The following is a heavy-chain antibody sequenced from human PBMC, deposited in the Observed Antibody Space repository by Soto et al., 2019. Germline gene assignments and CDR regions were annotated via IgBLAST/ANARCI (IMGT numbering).Heavy chain of an antibody. CDR2: ISSSSSYI. V-gene: IGHV3-21*01. CDR3: ARQNQYAGIAARPFFFAFDI. J-gene: IGHJ3*02. D-gene: IGHD6-6*01. CDR1: GFTFSSYS. Sequence: GGSLRLSCAASGFTFSSYSMNWVRQAPGKGLEWVSSISSSSSYIYYADSVKGRFTISRDNAKNSLYLQMNSLRAEDTAVYYCARQNQYAGIAARPFFFAFDIWGQGTMVTVSS.